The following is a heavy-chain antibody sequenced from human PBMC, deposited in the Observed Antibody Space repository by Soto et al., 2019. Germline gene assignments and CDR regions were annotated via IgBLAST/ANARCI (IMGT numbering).Heavy chain of an antibody. CDR3: ARDSGYYMDV. Sequence: VKVSCKAAGYGLSSYRGGCVRQAPGQGLEWMGWINPNSGGTNYAQKFQGWVTMTRDTSISTAYMELSRLRSDDTAGYYCARDSGYYMDVWGKGTTVTVSS. CDR2: INPNSGGT. CDR1: GYGLSSYR. J-gene: IGHJ6*03. V-gene: IGHV1-2*04.